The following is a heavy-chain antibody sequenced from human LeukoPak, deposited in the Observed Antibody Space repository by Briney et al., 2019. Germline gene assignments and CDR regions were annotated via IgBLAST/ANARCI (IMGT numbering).Heavy chain of an antibody. CDR3: ARDNYYGSGSYYTGDAFDI. J-gene: IGHJ3*02. CDR2: IIPILGIA. V-gene: IGHV1-69*04. CDR1: GYTFTSYD. D-gene: IGHD3-10*01. Sequence: EASVKVSCKASGYTFTSYDINWVRQAPGQGLEWMGRIIPILGIANYAQKFQGRVTITADKSTSTAYMELSSLRSEDTAVYYCARDNYYGSGSYYTGDAFDIWGQGTMVTVSS.